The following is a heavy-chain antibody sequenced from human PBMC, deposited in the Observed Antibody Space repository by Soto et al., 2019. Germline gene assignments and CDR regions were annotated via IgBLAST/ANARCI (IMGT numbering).Heavy chain of an antibody. Sequence: GPSLRLSCAPSGFTFISYAMSCVLQAPGKGLEWVSAISGSGGSTYYADSVKGRFTISRDNSKKTLYLQMTSLRAEDTAVYYCARAGPTMIVVAHALGAFDIWGQGTMVTVSS. CDR3: ARAGPTMIVVAHALGAFDI. CDR2: ISGSGGST. D-gene: IGHD3-22*01. CDR1: GFTFISYA. J-gene: IGHJ3*02. V-gene: IGHV3-23*01.